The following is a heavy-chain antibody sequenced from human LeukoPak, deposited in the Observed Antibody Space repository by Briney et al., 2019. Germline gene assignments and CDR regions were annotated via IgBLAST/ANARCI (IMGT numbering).Heavy chain of an antibody. Sequence: SETLSLTCTVSGGFITNYYWSWIRQPPGKGLELIGYIYYTGSTNYNPSLRSRVAMSVDTSKNQLSLKLNSVTAADTAVYYCARDPLTFYFDYWGQGILVIVSS. CDR2: IYYTGST. D-gene: IGHD3-9*01. V-gene: IGHV4-59*01. CDR3: ARDPLTFYFDY. J-gene: IGHJ4*02. CDR1: GGFITNYY.